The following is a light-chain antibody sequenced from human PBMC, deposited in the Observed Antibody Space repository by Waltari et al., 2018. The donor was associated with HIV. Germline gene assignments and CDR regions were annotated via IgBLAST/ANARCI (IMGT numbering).Light chain of an antibody. CDR1: SSNIGSTY. CDR2: RNN. Sequence: QSVLTQPPSASGTPGQRVTISCSGSSSNIGSTYVSWYQQLPGTAPKLLIYRNNQRPSGVPDRFSGSKSATSASLAISGLRSEDEADYYCAAWDGSLSGFWVFGGGTKLAVL. CDR3: AAWDGSLSGFWV. J-gene: IGLJ3*02. V-gene: IGLV1-47*01.